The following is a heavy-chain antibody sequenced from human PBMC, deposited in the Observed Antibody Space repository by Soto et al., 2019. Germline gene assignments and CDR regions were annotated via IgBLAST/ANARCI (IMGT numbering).Heavy chain of an antibody. CDR2: IIPIFGTA. V-gene: IGHV1-69*06. CDR3: ARRGEYDFWSGYYPDYYYGMDV. D-gene: IGHD3-3*01. J-gene: IGHJ6*02. CDR1: GGTFSSYA. Sequence: SVKVSCKASGGTFSSYAISWVRQAPGQGLEWMGGIIPIFGTANYAQKSQGRVTITADKSTSTAYMELSSLRSEDTAVYYCARRGEYDFWSGYYPDYYYGMDVWGQGTTVTVSS.